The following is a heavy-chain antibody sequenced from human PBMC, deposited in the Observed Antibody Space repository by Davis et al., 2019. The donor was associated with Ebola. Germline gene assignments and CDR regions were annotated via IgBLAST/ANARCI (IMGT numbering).Heavy chain of an antibody. CDR2: ISGSGDST. CDR1: GFPFTSYA. D-gene: IGHD4-23*01. CDR3: AKDRTTVGFDY. Sequence: GGSLRLSCAASGFPFTSYAMSWVRRAPGKGLEWVSGISGSGDSTYYAESMKGRFTISRDNPKKTLYLQMNSLRAEDTAVYYCAKDRTTVGFDYWGQGTLVTVSS. V-gene: IGHV3-23*01. J-gene: IGHJ4*02.